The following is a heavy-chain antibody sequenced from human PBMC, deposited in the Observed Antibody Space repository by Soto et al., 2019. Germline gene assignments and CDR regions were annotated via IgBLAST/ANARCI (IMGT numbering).Heavy chain of an antibody. CDR2: IYPGDSDT. Sequence: GESLKISCKGSGYSLTSYWIGWVRQMPGKGLEWMGIIYPGDSDTRYSPSFQGQVTISADKSISTAYLQWSSLKASDTAMYYCARALYYYDSSGYYYYYYGMDVWGQGTTVTVSS. D-gene: IGHD3-22*01. V-gene: IGHV5-51*01. CDR3: ARALYYYDSSGYYYYYYGMDV. J-gene: IGHJ6*02. CDR1: GYSLTSYW.